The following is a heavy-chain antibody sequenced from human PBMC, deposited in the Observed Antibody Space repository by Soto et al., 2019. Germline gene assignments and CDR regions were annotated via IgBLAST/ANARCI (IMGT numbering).Heavy chain of an antibody. Sequence: ASVKVSCKASGYTFTGHYMHWVRQAPGQGLEWMGWINPNSVGTNYAEKFQGRVTMTRDTSISTAYMELSRLRSDDTAVYYCAREPMVRAAHGFDIWGQGTMVTVSS. CDR3: AREPMVRAAHGFDI. D-gene: IGHD3-10*01. CDR2: INPNSVGT. V-gene: IGHV1-2*02. CDR1: GYTFTGHY. J-gene: IGHJ3*02.